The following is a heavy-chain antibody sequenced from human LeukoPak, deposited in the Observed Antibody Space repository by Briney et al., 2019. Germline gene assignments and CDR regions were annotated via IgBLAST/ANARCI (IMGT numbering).Heavy chain of an antibody. J-gene: IGHJ3*02. CDR1: GGSFSGYY. D-gene: IGHD1-26*01. Sequence: NPSETLSLTCAVYGGSFSGYYWSWIRQPPGKGLEWIGEINHSGSTNYNPSLKSRVTISVDTSKNQFSLKLSSVTAADTAVYYCAADGGATYDAFDIWGQGTMVTVSS. CDR3: AADGGATYDAFDI. CDR2: INHSGST. V-gene: IGHV4-34*01.